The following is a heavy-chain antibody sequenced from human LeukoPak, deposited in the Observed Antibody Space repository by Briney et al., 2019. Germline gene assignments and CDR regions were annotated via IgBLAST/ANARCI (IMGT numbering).Heavy chain of an antibody. CDR1: GFTFSSSW. D-gene: IGHD2/OR15-2a*01. V-gene: IGHV3-74*01. CDR2: INSDGRSA. J-gene: IGHJ4*02. Sequence: GGSLRLSCAVSGFTFSSSWMHWVRQAPGEGLVWVSRINSDGRSAVYADSVKGRFTISRDNAKNTLYLQMDSLRAEDTAVYYCTRVSTTDDYWGQGTLVTVSS. CDR3: TRVSTTDDY.